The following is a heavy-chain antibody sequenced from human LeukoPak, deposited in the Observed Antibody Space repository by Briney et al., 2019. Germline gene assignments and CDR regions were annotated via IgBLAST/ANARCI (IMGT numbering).Heavy chain of an antibody. D-gene: IGHD6-6*01. J-gene: IGHJ5*02. CDR3: ARGSSNVAARNDWFDP. V-gene: IGHV3-21*01. CDR1: GFTFSGYD. Sequence: GGSLRLSCAASGFTFSGYDMNWVRQAPGKGLEWVSSISGSSSYIYYADSMKGRFTISRDNAKNSLYLQMNSLRAEDTAVYYCARGSSNVAARNDWFDPWGQGTLVTVSS. CDR2: ISGSSSYI.